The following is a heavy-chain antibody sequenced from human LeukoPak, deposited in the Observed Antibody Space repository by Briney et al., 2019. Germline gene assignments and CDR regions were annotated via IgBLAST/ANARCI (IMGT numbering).Heavy chain of an antibody. CDR2: VSGSGSTV. Sequence: GGSLRLSCAASGFTFSDHIMNWVRQLPGKRLEWVAYVSGSGSTVYYADSVKGRFTISRDNGKSSLYLQMDSLRVEDTALYYCVRQFASWGQGTLVTVSS. CDR1: GFTFSDHI. J-gene: IGHJ4*02. V-gene: IGHV3-48*01. CDR3: VRQFAS.